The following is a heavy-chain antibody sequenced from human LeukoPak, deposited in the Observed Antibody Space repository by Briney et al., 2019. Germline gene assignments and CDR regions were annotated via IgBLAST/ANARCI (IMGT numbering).Heavy chain of an antibody. CDR3: ATIDRTNYYDSSGYR. CDR1: GYTLTELS. CDR2: FDPEDGET. V-gene: IGHV1-24*01. D-gene: IGHD3-22*01. Sequence: ASVKVSCKVSGYTLTELSMHWVRQAPGKGLEWMGGFDPEDGETIYAQKFQGRVTMTEDTSTDTAYMELSSLRSEDTAVYYCATIDRTNYYDSSGYRWGQGTLVTVSS. J-gene: IGHJ5*02.